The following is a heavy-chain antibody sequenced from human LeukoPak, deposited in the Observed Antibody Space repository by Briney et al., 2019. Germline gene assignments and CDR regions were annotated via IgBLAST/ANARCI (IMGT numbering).Heavy chain of an antibody. Sequence: PSETLSLTCAVYGGSSSGYYWSWIRQPPGKGLEWIGEINHSGSTNYNPSLKSRVTISVDTSKNQFSLKLSSVTAADTAVYYCARQDSSGYMFDYWGQGTLVTVSS. CDR3: ARQDSSGYMFDY. CDR2: INHSGST. CDR1: GGSSSGYY. V-gene: IGHV4-34*01. D-gene: IGHD3-22*01. J-gene: IGHJ4*02.